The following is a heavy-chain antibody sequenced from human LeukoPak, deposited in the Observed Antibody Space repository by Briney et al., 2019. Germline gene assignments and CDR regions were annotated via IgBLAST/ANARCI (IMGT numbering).Heavy chain of an antibody. CDR3: ARHYDILTSLGTNLYYYGMDV. Sequence: SVKVSCKASGGTFSSYVISWVRQAPGQGLEWMGRIIPILGIANYAQKFQGRVTITADKSTSTAYMELSSLRSEDTAVYYCARHYDILTSLGTNLYYYGMDVWGQGTTVTVSS. J-gene: IGHJ6*02. CDR1: GGTFSSYV. V-gene: IGHV1-69*04. CDR2: IIPILGIA. D-gene: IGHD3-9*01.